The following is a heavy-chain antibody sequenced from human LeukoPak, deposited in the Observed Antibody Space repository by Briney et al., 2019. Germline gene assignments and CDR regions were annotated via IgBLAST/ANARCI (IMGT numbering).Heavy chain of an antibody. Sequence: GGSLRLSCAVSGFTFSNYGMHWVRQTQGTGLGWLAIISYDGSNKYYAHSVKGRFTISRDNSKNALYLQMNSLRAEDTAVYYCAKKIGTAASLVAFDIWGQGTMVTVFS. CDR2: ISYDGSNK. J-gene: IGHJ3*02. V-gene: IGHV3-30*18. D-gene: IGHD2-2*01. CDR3: AKKIGTAASLVAFDI. CDR1: GFTFSNYG.